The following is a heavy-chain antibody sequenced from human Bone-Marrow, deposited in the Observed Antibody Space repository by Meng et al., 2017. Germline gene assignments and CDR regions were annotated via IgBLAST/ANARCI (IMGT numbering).Heavy chain of an antibody. CDR1: GYNFPDYW. D-gene: IGHD1-26*01. V-gene: IGHV1-2*06. J-gene: IGHJ5*02. CDR3: ARGSSESYSLIGNH. CDR2: IDPKSGDT. Sequence: QVHLAQSGAEVKKSGASVKVSCKPSGYNFPDYWLHWVRRAPGQGLEWMGRIDPKSGDTHYAQRFQGRVTMTGDTSISTVYMELSSLRSDDTAVFYCARGSSESYSLIGNHWGQGTLVTVSS.